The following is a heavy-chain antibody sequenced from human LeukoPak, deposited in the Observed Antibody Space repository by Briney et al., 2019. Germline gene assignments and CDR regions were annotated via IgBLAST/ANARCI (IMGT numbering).Heavy chain of an antibody. Sequence: GGSLRLSCAASGFTFSSYSMNWVRQAPGKGLEWVSSISSSSSYIYYADSVKGRFTISRDNAKNSLYLQMNSLRAEDTAVYYCARVRADDYGDYGPGDYWGQGTPVTVSS. CDR1: GFTFSSYS. D-gene: IGHD4-17*01. CDR3: ARVRADDYGDYGPGDY. CDR2: ISSSSSYI. J-gene: IGHJ4*02. V-gene: IGHV3-21*01.